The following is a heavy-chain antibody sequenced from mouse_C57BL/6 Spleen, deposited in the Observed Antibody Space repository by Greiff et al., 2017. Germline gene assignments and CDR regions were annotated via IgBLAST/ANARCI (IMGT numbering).Heavy chain of an antibody. CDR1: GYTFTSYW. D-gene: IGHD1-1*01. V-gene: IGHV1-52*01. CDR3: AIWVQYYYVGY. CDR2: IDPSDSDT. Sequence: QVQLQQPGAELVRPGSSVKLSCKASGYTFTSYWMHWVKQRPLKGLEWIGNIDPSDSDTHSNQKFKDKATSTVDKSSSPAYMQLSSLTSEDSAFYYCAIWVQYYYVGYWGQGTTLTVSS. J-gene: IGHJ2*01.